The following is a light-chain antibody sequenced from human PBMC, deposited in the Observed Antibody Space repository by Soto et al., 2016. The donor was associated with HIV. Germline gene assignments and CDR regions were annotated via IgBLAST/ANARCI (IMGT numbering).Light chain of an antibody. J-gene: IGKJ2*01. V-gene: IGKV1-5*03. CDR2: KAS. CDR1: QSITSW. Sequence: DIQMTQSPSTLSASVGDRVTITCRASQSITSWLAWYQQKPGKAPNLLIYKASSLESGVPSRFSGSGSGTEFTLTISSLQPEDFATYYCQQYDDYPYTFGQGTKLXIK. CDR3: QQYDDYPYT.